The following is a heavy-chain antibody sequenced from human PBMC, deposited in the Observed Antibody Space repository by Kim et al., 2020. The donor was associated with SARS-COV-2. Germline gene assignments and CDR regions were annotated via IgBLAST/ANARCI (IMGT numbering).Heavy chain of an antibody. D-gene: IGHD5-12*01. CDR3: VKDIEYSGKGAFDI. CDR2: ISWNSGRI. CDR1: GFSFGDYS. Sequence: GGSLRLSCAASGFSFGDYSMHWVRQTPGKGLEWVSGISWNSGRIHYADSVKGRFTISRDNARNSLYLQMNSLRPEDTALYYCVKDIEYSGKGAFDIWGQG. J-gene: IGHJ3*02. V-gene: IGHV3-9*01.